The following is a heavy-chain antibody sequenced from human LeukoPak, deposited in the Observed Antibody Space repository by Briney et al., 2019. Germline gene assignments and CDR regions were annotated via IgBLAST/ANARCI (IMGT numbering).Heavy chain of an antibody. D-gene: IGHD3-3*01. V-gene: IGHV4-4*02. Sequence: PSGTLSLTCAVSGGSISSSNWWSWVRQPPGKGLEWIGEIYHSGSTNYNPSLKSRVTISVDKSKNQFSLKLSSVTAADTAVYYCARRQYYDFWSGYCSSFDYWGQGTLVTVSS. CDR1: GGSISSSNW. CDR3: ARRQYYDFWSGYCSSFDY. CDR2: IYHSGST. J-gene: IGHJ4*02.